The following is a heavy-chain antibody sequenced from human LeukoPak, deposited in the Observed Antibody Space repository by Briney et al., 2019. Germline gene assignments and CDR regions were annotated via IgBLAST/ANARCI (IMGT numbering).Heavy chain of an antibody. CDR3: ATKTRGNYPYDY. V-gene: IGHV3-23*01. Sequence: GGSLRLSCAASGLTFSTSPMNWVRLAPGNRLEWVSTSGTPGDTYYADSVKGRFTISRDNSKSTLSLQMANLRVEDTAVYYCATKTRGNYPYDYWGQGTLVTVSP. D-gene: IGHD3-22*01. CDR2: SGTPGDT. CDR1: GLTFSTSP. J-gene: IGHJ4*02.